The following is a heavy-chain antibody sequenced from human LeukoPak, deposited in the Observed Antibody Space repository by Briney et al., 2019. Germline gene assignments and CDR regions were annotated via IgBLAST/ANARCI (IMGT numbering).Heavy chain of an antibody. CDR2: IKTKPDNYAT. D-gene: IGHD6-13*01. J-gene: IGHJ3*01. Sequence: GGPLRLSCAASGFTFSGSAIHWVRQASGKGLEWIGRIKTKPDNYATAFAASVRGRFTISRDDSKNTAYLQMYSLNTEDTAVYYCTSLPSPRWAFGVWGQGTVVTVSS. CDR1: GFTFSGSA. CDR3: TSLPSPRWAFGV. V-gene: IGHV3-73*01.